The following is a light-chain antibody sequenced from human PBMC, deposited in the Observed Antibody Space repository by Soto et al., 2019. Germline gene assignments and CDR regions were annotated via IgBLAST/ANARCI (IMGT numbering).Light chain of an antibody. CDR3: QQTDSFPRT. J-gene: IGKJ1*01. CDR1: QGIGRW. Sequence: IRMTRSPSSLSASAGHMFSITCRASQGIGRWLAWYQLKKGKAPQLLIYAASNLQSGVPSRSRGSGYATHLTLTISNLQPDDFETYYCQQTDSFPRTFGQGTQVDIK. CDR2: AAS. V-gene: IGKV1-12*01.